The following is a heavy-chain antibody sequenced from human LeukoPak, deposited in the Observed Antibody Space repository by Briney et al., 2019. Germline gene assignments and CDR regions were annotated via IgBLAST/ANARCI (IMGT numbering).Heavy chain of an antibody. CDR3: ARDDSSWYFDY. V-gene: IGHV1-18*01. CDR2: ISGYNGIT. CDR1: GYTFTSYG. D-gene: IGHD6-13*01. Sequence: ASVKVSCKTSGYTFTSYGLSWVRQAPGQGLEWMGWISGYNGITEYPQKFRGRVTVTTDTSMSTAYMELRSLRSDDTAVYYCARDDSSWYFDYWGQGTLVTVSS. J-gene: IGHJ4*02.